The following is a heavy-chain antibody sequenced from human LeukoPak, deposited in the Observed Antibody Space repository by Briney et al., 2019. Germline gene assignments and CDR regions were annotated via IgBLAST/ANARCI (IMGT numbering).Heavy chain of an antibody. V-gene: IGHV3-21*01. CDR2: ITNSGSYI. CDR3: ARRYCSNTNCYAFDF. D-gene: IGHD2-2*01. J-gene: IGHJ3*01. CDR1: GFTFSTYS. Sequence: PGGSLRLSCAASGFTFSTYSMNWVRQAPGKGLEWVSSITNSGSYIYYADSVKGRFTISRDNARNSLYLHMNSLRAEDTAVFYCARRYCSNTNCYAFDFWGRGTTVTVSS.